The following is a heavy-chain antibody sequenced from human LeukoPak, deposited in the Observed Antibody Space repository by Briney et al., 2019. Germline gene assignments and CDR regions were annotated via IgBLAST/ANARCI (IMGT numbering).Heavy chain of an antibody. Sequence: GGSLRLSCPASGFTFSSFSMSWVRQAPGKGLEWVSAISGSGGDTHYADSVKGRFTISRDNSKNTLHLQMNSLRAEDTAVYYCAKCRTTCYANGFDFWGQGTKVTVSS. CDR3: AKCRTTCYANGFDF. J-gene: IGHJ3*01. D-gene: IGHD2-2*01. CDR2: ISGSGGDT. V-gene: IGHV3-23*01. CDR1: GFTFSSFS.